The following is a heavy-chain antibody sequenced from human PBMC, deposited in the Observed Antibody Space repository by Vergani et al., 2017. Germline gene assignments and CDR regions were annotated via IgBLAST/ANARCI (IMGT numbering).Heavy chain of an antibody. V-gene: IGHV1-18*01. D-gene: IGHD3-22*01. CDR2: ISAYNGNT. Sequence: QVQLVQSGAEVKKPGASVKVSCKASGYTFTSYGISWVRQAPGQGLEWMGWISAYNGNTNYAQKLQGRVTMTTDTSTRTAYMELRSLRSDDTAVYYCARDLVPYYYDSSGYWRGRYFDYWGQGTLVTVSS. CDR3: ARDLVPYYYDSSGYWRGRYFDY. J-gene: IGHJ4*02. CDR1: GYTFTSYG.